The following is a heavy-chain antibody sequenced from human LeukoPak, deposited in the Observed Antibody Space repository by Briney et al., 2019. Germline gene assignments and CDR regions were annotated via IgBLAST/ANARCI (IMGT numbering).Heavy chain of an antibody. J-gene: IGHJ4*02. D-gene: IGHD2-2*01. CDR1: GFTFDNYG. V-gene: IGHV3-30*02. Sequence: GGSLRLSCAASGFTFDNYGMHWVRQAPGKGLEWVAFIRSDGGIKYYADSVKGRFTISRDNSKNTLYLQVNSLRAEDTAVYFCAKDVPAAYFDYWGQGTLVTVSS. CDR3: AKDVPAAYFDY. CDR2: IRSDGGIK.